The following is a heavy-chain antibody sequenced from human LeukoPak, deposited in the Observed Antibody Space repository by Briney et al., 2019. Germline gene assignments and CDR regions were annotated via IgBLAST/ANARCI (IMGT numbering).Heavy chain of an antibody. Sequence: GRSLRLSCAVSGFTFRSYGMHWVRHAPGKGRERVAVISYDGSNKYYADSSKGRFTISRDNSKNTLYLQMHSLRAEDTAVYYCATDRGLSRITMVRGVRSFDYWGEGGLVTVSS. CDR1: GFTFRSYG. D-gene: IGHD3-10*01. CDR2: ISYDGSNK. V-gene: IGHV3-30*03. CDR3: ATDRGLSRITMVRGVRSFDY. J-gene: IGHJ4*02.